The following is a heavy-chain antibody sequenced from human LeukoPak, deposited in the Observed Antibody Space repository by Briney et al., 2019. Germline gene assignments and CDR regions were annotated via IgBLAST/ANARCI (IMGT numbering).Heavy chain of an antibody. CDR1: GFTFSSYA. V-gene: IGHV3-23*01. Sequence: PGGSLRLSCAASGFTFSSYAMSWVRQASGKGLEWVSAISGSGGSTYYADSVKGRFTISRDNSKNTLYLQMNSLRAEDTAVYYCAKEVGRYFDWTHTYFDYWGQGTLVTVSS. CDR3: AKEVGRYFDWTHTYFDY. J-gene: IGHJ4*02. D-gene: IGHD3-9*01. CDR2: ISGSGGST.